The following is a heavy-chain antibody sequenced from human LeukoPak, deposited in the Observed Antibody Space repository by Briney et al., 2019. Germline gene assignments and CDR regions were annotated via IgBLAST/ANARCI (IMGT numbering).Heavy chain of an antibody. Sequence: SETLSLTCAVSNYSITSGYFWGWIRQPPGKGLEWIASIYHSGTTYYNPSLRNRVTLFVDTSKNQFSLRLTSLTAADTAVYYCARDGVFHDSDGYSFDYWGQGTLVTVSS. V-gene: IGHV4-38-2*02. CDR1: NYSITSGYF. D-gene: IGHD3-22*01. CDR2: IYHSGTT. CDR3: ARDGVFHDSDGYSFDY. J-gene: IGHJ4*02.